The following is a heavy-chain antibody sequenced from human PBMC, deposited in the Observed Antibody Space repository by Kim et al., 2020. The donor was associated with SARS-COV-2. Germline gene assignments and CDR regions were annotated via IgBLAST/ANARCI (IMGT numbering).Heavy chain of an antibody. CDR1: GFTFTTYW. V-gene: IGHV3-74*01. Sequence: GGSLRLSCAASGFTFTTYWMHWVRQAPGKGLVWVSRINGDGSSTTYADSVKGRFTFSRDNAKNTLYLQMNSLRAEDTAVYYCARGGSYSGNSCFDYWGQG. J-gene: IGHJ4*02. CDR2: INGDGSST. CDR3: ARGGSYSGNSCFDY. D-gene: IGHD2-21*01.